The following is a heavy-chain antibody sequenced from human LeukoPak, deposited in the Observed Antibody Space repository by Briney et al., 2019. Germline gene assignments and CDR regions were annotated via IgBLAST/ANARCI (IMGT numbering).Heavy chain of an antibody. Sequence: ASVSVSFTSSGYTFTIYYMHWVRQAPGQGLERMGIINPSGGSTNYAQKFQGRVTMTRATSTSTVYMELSSLRSEDTAVYYCARSNNYYESSGYYAKTRRDFDYWGQGTLVTVSS. J-gene: IGHJ4*02. V-gene: IGHV1-46*01. D-gene: IGHD3-22*01. CDR1: GYTFTIYY. CDR2: INPSGGST. CDR3: ARSNNYYESSGYYAKTRRDFDY.